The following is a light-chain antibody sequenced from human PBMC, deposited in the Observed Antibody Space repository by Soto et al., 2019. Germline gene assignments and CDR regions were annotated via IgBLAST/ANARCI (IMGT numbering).Light chain of an antibody. J-gene: IGLJ1*01. Sequence: QSALTLPASVSGSPGQSITISCTGTSRDVGGYNYVSWYQHHPGKAPKLLIYEVTTRPSGVSDRFSGSTSGNTASLTISRLQDEDEVNYYCSSYRSGTTLDVLGSGIKVTVL. CDR1: SRDVGGYNY. V-gene: IGLV2-14*01. CDR2: EVT. CDR3: SSYRSGTTLDV.